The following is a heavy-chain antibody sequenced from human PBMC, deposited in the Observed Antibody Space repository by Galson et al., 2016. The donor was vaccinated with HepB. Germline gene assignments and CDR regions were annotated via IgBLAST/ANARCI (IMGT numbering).Heavy chain of an antibody. Sequence: SVKVSCKASGYTSSSYGICWVRQAPGQGLEWMGWISVYNGRTAYAHKLVGRVTMTADKSTNTAYMELRSLASDDTAVYYCATCDWWRTDYCGAYWGQGSLVTVSS. CDR1: GYTSSSYG. J-gene: IGHJ4*02. D-gene: IGHD2-8*02. V-gene: IGHV1-18*01. CDR3: ATCDWWRTDYCGAY. CDR2: ISVYNGRT.